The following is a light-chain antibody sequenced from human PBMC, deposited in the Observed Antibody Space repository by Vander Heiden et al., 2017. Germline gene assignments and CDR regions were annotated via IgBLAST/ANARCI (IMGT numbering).Light chain of an antibody. V-gene: IGKV1-5*03. Sequence: DIQMTTSPSTRSASVGDRVTITCRASQGIIDYLAWYQQKPGKAPNLLIYKASNLENGVPSRFSGSGSGTEFTLTISNLQPDDFATYCCQQHNTYPWAFGQGTKVEIK. J-gene: IGKJ1*01. CDR2: KAS. CDR3: QQHNTYPWA. CDR1: QGIIDY.